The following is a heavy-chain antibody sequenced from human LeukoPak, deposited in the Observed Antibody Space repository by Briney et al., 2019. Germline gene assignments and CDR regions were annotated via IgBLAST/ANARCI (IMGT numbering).Heavy chain of an antibody. J-gene: IGHJ4*02. Sequence: SVKVSCKASGGTFSSYAISWVRQAPGQGLEWLGRIIPILGIANYAQKFQGRVTITADKSTSTAYTELSSLRSEDTAVYYCARGTKGGYFDYWGQGTLVTVSS. CDR2: IIPILGIA. CDR1: GGTFSSYA. CDR3: ARGTKGGYFDY. D-gene: IGHD1-1*01. V-gene: IGHV1-69*04.